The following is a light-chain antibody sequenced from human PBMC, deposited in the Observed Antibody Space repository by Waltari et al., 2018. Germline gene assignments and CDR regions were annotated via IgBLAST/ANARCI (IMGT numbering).Light chain of an antibody. J-gene: IGLJ3*02. V-gene: IGLV1-47*01. CDR3: ATWDDGVSVWM. CDR1: HSHIATNS. CDR2: RND. Sequence: QSVVTPPPPASGTPGPRVTISCSGTHSHIATNSVFWYQQVPGMAPKPLIFRNDQRPSGVPDRFSGSKSGTSASLAITGLRSEDEADYYCATWDDGVSVWMFGGGTRLTVL.